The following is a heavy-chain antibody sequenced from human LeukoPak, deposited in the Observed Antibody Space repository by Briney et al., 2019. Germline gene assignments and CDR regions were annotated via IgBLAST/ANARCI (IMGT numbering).Heavy chain of an antibody. CDR2: IYPGDSDT. CDR3: ARRAYGRAFDI. CDR1: GYSLTSYW. Sequence: GESLKISSKGSGYSLTSYWIGWVRQMPGKGLEWMGIIYPGDSDTRYSPSFQGQVTISAGKSISTAYLQWSSLKASDTAMYYCARRAYGRAFDIWGQGTMVTVSS. V-gene: IGHV5-51*01. D-gene: IGHD4-17*01. J-gene: IGHJ3*02.